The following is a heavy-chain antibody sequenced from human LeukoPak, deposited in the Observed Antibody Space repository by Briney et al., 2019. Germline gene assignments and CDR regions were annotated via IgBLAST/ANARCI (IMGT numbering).Heavy chain of an antibody. V-gene: IGHV4-30-2*01. D-gene: IGHD4-17*01. J-gene: IGHJ5*02. Sequence: SQTLSLTCAVSGGSISSGGYSWSWIRQPPGKGLGGIGYIYHSGSTYYNPSLKSRVTISVDRSKNQFSLKLSSVTAADTAVYYCARGGPYGPNWFDPWGQGTLVTVSS. CDR2: IYHSGST. CDR3: ARGGPYGPNWFDP. CDR1: GGSISSGGYS.